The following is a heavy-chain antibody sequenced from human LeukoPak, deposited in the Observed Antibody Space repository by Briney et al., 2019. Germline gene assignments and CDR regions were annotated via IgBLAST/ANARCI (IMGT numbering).Heavy chain of an antibody. D-gene: IGHD3-10*01. CDR3: ATLRGEYYYGSGSYYYFDY. Sequence: SXRLXCAASGFTFSGYSMNWVRQAPGKGLEWVSSISSGSSFIYYADSVKGRFTVSRDNAKNSLYLQMNSLRAEDTAVYYCATLRGEYYYGSGSYYYFDYWGQGTLVTVSS. CDR2: ISSGSSFI. CDR1: GFTFSGYS. J-gene: IGHJ4*02. V-gene: IGHV3-21*01.